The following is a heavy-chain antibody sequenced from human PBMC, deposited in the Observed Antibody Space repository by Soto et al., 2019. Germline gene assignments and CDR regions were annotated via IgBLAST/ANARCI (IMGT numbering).Heavy chain of an antibody. CDR1: GFTFSSYA. J-gene: IGHJ6*02. CDR3: ARDLSTSPSGMDV. Sequence: QVQLVESGGGVVQPGRSLRLSCAASGFTFSSYAMHWVRQAPGKGLEWVAVISYDGSNKYYADSVKGRFTISRDNSKNTLYLQMNSLRAEDTAVYYCARDLSTSPSGMDVWGQGTTVTVSS. V-gene: IGHV3-30-3*01. CDR2: ISYDGSNK.